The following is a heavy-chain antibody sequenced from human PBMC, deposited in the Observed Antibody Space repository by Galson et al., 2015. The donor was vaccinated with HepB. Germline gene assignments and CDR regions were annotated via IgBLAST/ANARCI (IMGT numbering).Heavy chain of an antibody. CDR3: AREVTWGSDYFGSVIYAYFDH. Sequence: TLSLTCTVSGGSISSGGNYWSWIRQHPGKGLEWIGYIYYTGSTYYSPSLESRASISLDTSKNLFSLKMNSVTAADTAVYYCAREVTWGSDYFGSVIYAYFDHWGQGILVTVSS. V-gene: IGHV4-31*03. J-gene: IGHJ4*02. CDR1: GGSISSGGNY. D-gene: IGHD3-10*01. CDR2: IYYTGST.